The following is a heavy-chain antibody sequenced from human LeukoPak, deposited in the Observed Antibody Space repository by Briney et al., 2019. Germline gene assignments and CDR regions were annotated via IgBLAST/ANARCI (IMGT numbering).Heavy chain of an antibody. J-gene: IGHJ6*02. V-gene: IGHV4-59*01. CDR3: ARANSRRYYYGMDV. CDR1: GGSISSYY. D-gene: IGHD6-13*01. CDR2: IYYSGST. Sequence: SETLSLTCTVSGGSISSYYWSRIRQPPGKGLEWIGYIYYSGSTNYNPSLKSRVTISVDTSKNQFSLKLSSVTAADTAVYYCARANSRRYYYGMDVWGQGTTVTVSS.